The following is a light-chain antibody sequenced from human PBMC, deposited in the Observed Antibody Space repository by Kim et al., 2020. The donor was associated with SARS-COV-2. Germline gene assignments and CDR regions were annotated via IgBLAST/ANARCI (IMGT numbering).Light chain of an antibody. CDR2: KAS. CDR1: QSVSSW. CDR3: QQYVSHPYT. J-gene: IGKJ2*01. Sequence: DIQMTQSPSTLSASVGDRVTITCRASQSVSSWLAWYQQKPGKAPKLLIYKASTLEGGVPSRFSGRGSGTEFTLTINSLQPDDFATYSCQQYVSHPYTFGQGTKLEIK. V-gene: IGKV1-5*03.